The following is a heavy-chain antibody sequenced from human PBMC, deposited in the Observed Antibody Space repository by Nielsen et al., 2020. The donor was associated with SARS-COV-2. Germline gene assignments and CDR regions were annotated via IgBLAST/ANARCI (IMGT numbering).Heavy chain of an antibody. CDR2: VGTAGDK. CDR3: ARGGSSGWYLDYYYGMDV. D-gene: IGHD6-19*01. V-gene: IGHV3-13*04. Sequence: GGSLRLSCAASGFTFSTYDMHWVRQATGKGLEWVSGVGTAGDKYYPGSVKGRFTISRENAKNSLYLQMNSLRAGDTAVYYCARGGSSGWYLDYYYGMDVWGQGTTVTVSS. J-gene: IGHJ6*02. CDR1: GFTFSTYD.